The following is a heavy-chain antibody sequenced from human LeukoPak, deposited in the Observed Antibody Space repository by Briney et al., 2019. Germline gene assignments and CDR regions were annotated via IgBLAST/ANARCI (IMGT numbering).Heavy chain of an antibody. CDR1: GGSIRSDTSY. D-gene: IGHD3-3*01. Sequence: SETLSLTCTVSGGSIRSDTSYWAWIRQPPGRGLEWIGSILYSGTTYYSPSLKSRVTISVDTSKNQFSLRLTSVTAADTAVFYCARHRFYYGLGVWGPGTTVTVTS. CDR3: ARHRFYYGLGV. CDR2: ILYSGTT. V-gene: IGHV4-39*01. J-gene: IGHJ6*02.